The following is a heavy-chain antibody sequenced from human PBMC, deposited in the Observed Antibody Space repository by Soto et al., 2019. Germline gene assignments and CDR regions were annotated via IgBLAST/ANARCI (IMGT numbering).Heavy chain of an antibody. CDR2: INSDGSST. CDR3: AREEDAESPLTGAYYYYGMDV. Sequence: GGSMRLSCAASGLTFSTYWMHWVRQAPGKGLVWVSRINSDGSSTNYADSVKGRFTISRDNAKNTLYLQMNSLRAEDTAVYYCAREEDAESPLTGAYYYYGMDVWGQGTTVTVSS. CDR1: GLTFSTYW. D-gene: IGHD1-20*01. V-gene: IGHV3-74*01. J-gene: IGHJ6*02.